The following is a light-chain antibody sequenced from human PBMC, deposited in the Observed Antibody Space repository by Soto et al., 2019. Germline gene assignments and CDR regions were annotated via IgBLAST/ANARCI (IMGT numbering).Light chain of an antibody. CDR3: QQRSNWPPIT. Sequence: EIVLTQSPATLSLSPGERATLSCRASQSVSSYLACYEQKPGQEPRLLIYDASNRATGIPARFSGSGSGADFTLTISSLEPEDFAGYYCQQRSNWPPITFGQGTRLEIK. J-gene: IGKJ5*01. CDR1: QSVSSY. CDR2: DAS. V-gene: IGKV3-11*01.